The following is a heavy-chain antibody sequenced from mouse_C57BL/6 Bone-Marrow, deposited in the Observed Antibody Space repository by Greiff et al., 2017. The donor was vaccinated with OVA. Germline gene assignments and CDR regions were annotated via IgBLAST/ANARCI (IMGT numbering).Heavy chain of an antibody. J-gene: IGHJ4*01. CDR3: ARRNYDYDFAMDY. CDR1: GYTFTSYG. V-gene: IGHV1-81*01. D-gene: IGHD2-4*01. CDR2: IYPRSGNT. Sequence: VQLQESGAELARPGASVKLSCKASGYTFTSYGISWVKQRTGQGLEWIGEIYPRSGNTYYNEKFKGKATLTADKSSSTAYMELRSLTSEDSAVYFCARRNYDYDFAMDYWGQGTSVTVSS.